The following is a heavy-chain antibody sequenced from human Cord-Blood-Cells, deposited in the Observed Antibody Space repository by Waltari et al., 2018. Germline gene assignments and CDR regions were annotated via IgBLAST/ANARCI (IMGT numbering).Heavy chain of an antibody. V-gene: IGHV4-59*01. J-gene: IGHJ5*02. CDR3: ARLVGCSSTSCYFWFDP. Sequence: QVQLQESGLGLVKPPETLSLTCPVPGGSISTYYWSWIRPPLGKGLGWIGYIYYSGSTNYNPSLKSRVTISVDTSKNQFSLKLSSVTAADTAVYYCARLVGCSSTSCYFWFDPWGQGTLVTVSS. CDR1: GGSISTYY. D-gene: IGHD2-2*01. CDR2: IYYSGST.